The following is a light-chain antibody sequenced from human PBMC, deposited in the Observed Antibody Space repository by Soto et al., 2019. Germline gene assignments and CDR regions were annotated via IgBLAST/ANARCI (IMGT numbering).Light chain of an antibody. J-gene: IGKJ1*01. Sequence: ILMTQSPATLSVSPGERATLSCRASQSVSNNLAWYQQKPGQAPRLLIYDASTRATGIAARFSGSGSGTELTLTISGLQSEDFAVYYCQQYNNWPPWTFGQGTKLEIK. CDR1: QSVSNN. CDR2: DAS. V-gene: IGKV3-15*01. CDR3: QQYNNWPPWT.